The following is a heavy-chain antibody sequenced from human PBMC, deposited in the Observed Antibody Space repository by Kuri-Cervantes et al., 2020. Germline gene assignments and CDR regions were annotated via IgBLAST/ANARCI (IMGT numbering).Heavy chain of an antibody. CDR2: ISWNSGSI. J-gene: IGHJ5*02. V-gene: IGHV3-9*01. Sequence: SLKISCAASGFTVSSNYMSWVRQAPGKGLEWVSGISWNSGSIGYADSVKGRFTISRDNAKNSLYLQMNSLRAEDTALYYCAKDPSRFGELSPWFDPWGQGTLVTVSS. CDR1: GFTVSSNY. D-gene: IGHD3-10*01. CDR3: AKDPSRFGELSPWFDP.